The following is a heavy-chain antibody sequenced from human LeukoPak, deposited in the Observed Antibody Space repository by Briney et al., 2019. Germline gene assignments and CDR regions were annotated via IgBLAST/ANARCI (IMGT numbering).Heavy chain of an antibody. CDR3: ARGYYDSSGCIDY. CDR2: INTNTGNP. V-gene: IGHV7-4-1*02. CDR1: GGTFSSYA. J-gene: IGHJ4*02. Sequence: GASVKVSCKASGGTFSSYAISWVRQAPGQGLEWMGWINTNTGNPTYAQGFTGRFVFSLDTSVSTAYLQISSLKAEDTAVYYCARGYYDSSGCIDYWGQGTLVTVSS. D-gene: IGHD3-22*01.